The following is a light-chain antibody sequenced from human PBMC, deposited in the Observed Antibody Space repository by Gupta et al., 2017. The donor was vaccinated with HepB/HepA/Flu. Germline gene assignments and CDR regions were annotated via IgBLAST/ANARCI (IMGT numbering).Light chain of an antibody. CDR1: SSDY. J-gene: IGLJ2*01. CDR2: NVS. Sequence: SALTQPASLSGPPRQSITIPCTVTSSDYVSWYQPDPGKAPKLFIYNVSDRRSGVSHRFSGSKSGNTASLSIPRLQTEEEAYYYCASQTYTTNLVVFGGGTKLTVL. CDR3: ASQTYTTNLVV. V-gene: IGLV2-14*03.